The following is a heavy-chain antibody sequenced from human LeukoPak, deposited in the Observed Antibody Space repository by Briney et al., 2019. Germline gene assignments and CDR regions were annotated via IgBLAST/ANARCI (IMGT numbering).Heavy chain of an antibody. CDR2: ISSSSSYM. V-gene: IGHV3-21*01. CDR1: GFTFSSYS. J-gene: IGHJ4*02. D-gene: IGHD6-13*01. CDR3: ARAAAGTNSFDY. Sequence: PGGSLRLSCAASGFTFSSYSMNWVRQAPGKGLEWVSSISSSSSYMYYADSVKGRFTISRDNAKNSLYLQMNSLRAEDTAVYYCARAAAGTNSFDYWGQGTLVTVSS.